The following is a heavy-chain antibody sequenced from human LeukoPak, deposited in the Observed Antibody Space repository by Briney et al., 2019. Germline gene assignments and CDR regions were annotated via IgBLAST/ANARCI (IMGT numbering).Heavy chain of an antibody. CDR1: GGSISSYY. D-gene: IGHD5-24*01. V-gene: IGHV4-4*09. CDR3: ARHRRDGCLPDWYFDL. Sequence: SETLSLTCTVSGGSISSYYWSWIRQPPGKGLEWIGYIYTSGSTNYNPSLKSRVTISVDTSKNQFSLKLSSVAAADTAVYYCARHRRDGCLPDWYFDLWGRGTLVTVSS. CDR2: IYTSGST. J-gene: IGHJ2*01.